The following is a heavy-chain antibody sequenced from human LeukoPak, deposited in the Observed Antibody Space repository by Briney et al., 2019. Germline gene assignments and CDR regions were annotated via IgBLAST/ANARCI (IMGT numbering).Heavy chain of an antibody. CDR3: ARDPRASYETSDDYYPGDY. CDR1: GYTFTSYY. D-gene: IGHD3-22*01. Sequence: ASGKVSCKTSGYTFTSYYIRWVRHAPEQGLEWMAIINPSGGITMYARKFQSRVTMTRDTSTSTVYMELSSLRSEDTAVYYCARDPRASYETSDDYYPGDYWGQGTLVTVSS. J-gene: IGHJ4*02. CDR2: INPSGGIT. V-gene: IGHV1-46*01.